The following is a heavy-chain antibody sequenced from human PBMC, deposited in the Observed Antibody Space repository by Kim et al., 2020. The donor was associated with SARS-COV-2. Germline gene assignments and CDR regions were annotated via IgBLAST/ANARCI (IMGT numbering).Heavy chain of an antibody. Sequence: NPSLMSRVTIPVDTSKNQFSLTLRSVTAADTAVYYCARLNQQQLFDSCGQGTLVTVSS. V-gene: IGHV4-39*01. D-gene: IGHD6-13*01. J-gene: IGHJ4*02. CDR3: ARLNQQQLFDS.